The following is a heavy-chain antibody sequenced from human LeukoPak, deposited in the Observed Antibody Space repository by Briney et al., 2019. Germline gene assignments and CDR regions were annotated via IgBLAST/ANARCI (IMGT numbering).Heavy chain of an antibody. D-gene: IGHD6-6*01. CDR1: GGSISSSSYY. J-gene: IGHJ4*02. V-gene: IGHV4-39*07. CDR2: IYYSGST. CDR3: AREQLVGSSYDY. Sequence: SETLSLTCTVSGGSISSSSYYWGWIRQPPGKGLEWIGSIYYSGSTYCNPSLKSRVTISVDTSKNQFSLKLSSVTAADTAVYYCAREQLVGSSYDYWGQGTLVTVSS.